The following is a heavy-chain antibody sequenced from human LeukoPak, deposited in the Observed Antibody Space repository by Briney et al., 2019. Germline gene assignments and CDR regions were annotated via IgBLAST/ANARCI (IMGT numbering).Heavy chain of an antibody. J-gene: IGHJ4*02. CDR3: ARAAKVRPTTSAY. D-gene: IGHD1-26*01. V-gene: IGHV1-2*02. CDR2: INPNSGGT. CDR1: GDTFTGYY. Sequence: GSVRVSCKVSGDTFTGYYMHGARQAPGQGREWRGWINPNSGGTNYAQKFQGRVTMTRDTSISTAYMDPSRLRSDDTAVYSCARAAKVRPTTSAYWGQGTLVTVSS.